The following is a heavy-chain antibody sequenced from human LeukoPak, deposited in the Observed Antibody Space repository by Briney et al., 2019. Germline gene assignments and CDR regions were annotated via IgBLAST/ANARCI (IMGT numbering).Heavy chain of an antibody. V-gene: IGHV3-7*01. J-gene: IGHJ4*02. Sequence: SGGSLRLSCAVSGMTFSNYWMSWFRQTPGKGLEWVANIKQDGSEKYYVDSVKGRFTISRDNAKNSLYLQMNSLRAEDTAVYYCARDGLAGSYDYWGQGTLVTVSS. CDR1: GMTFSNYW. CDR2: IKQDGSEK. D-gene: IGHD1-26*01. CDR3: ARDGLAGSYDY.